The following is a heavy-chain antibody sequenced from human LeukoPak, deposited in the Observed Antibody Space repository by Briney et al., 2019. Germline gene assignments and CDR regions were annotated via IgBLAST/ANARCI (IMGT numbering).Heavy chain of an antibody. CDR3: ASAGYCSSTSCYRAAWFDP. Sequence: PSETLSLTCAVYGGSFSGYYWSWIRQPPGRGLEWIGEINHSGSTNYNPSLKSRVTISVDTSKSQFSLKLTSVTAADTAVYYCASAGYCSSTSCYRAAWFDPWGQGTLVTVSS. CDR1: GGSFSGYY. CDR2: INHSGST. D-gene: IGHD2-2*01. V-gene: IGHV4-34*01. J-gene: IGHJ5*02.